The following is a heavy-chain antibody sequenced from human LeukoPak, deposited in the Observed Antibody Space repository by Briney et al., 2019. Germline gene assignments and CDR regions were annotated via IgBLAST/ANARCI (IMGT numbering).Heavy chain of an antibody. D-gene: IGHD2-8*01. CDR3: ARSPPGLIYMDV. CDR2: IYSGGST. Sequence: GGSLRLSCAASGFTVSSNYMSWVRQAPGKGLEWVSVIYSGGSTYYADSVKGRFTISRDSSKNTLYLQMNSLRAEDTAVYYCARSPPGLIYMDVWGKGTTVSVSS. CDR1: GFTVSSNY. J-gene: IGHJ6*03. V-gene: IGHV3-66*02.